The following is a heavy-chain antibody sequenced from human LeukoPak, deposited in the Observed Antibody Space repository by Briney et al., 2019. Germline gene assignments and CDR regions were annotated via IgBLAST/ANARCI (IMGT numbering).Heavy chain of an antibody. CDR3: ARTRGYTTNGNRYYFDY. CDR2: IKEDGSDK. V-gene: IGHV3-7*01. D-gene: IGHD1-1*01. J-gene: IGHJ4*02. CDR1: GFTLSAYW. Sequence: PGGSLRLSCTVSGFTLSAYWMSWVRQAPGKGLEWVATIKEDGSDKYYMEPVRGQFTISIDNDKKSVYLQMNNEKFEDTALYYCARTRGYTTNGNRYYFDYWGQGTLVSVSS.